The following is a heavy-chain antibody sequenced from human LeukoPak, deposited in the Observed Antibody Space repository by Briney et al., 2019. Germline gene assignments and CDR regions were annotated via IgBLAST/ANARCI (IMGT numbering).Heavy chain of an antibody. CDR1: AFTFSSYA. J-gene: IGHJ1*01. V-gene: IGHV3-23*01. CDR2: ISRSGGST. Sequence: GGSLRLSCAASAFTFSSYAMSWVRQAPGKGLEWVAPISRSGGSTYYADSVKGRFTISRDNSKDTLYLQMNSLRAEDTAVYYCAKLPSRWALAGHAEYFQHWGQGTLVTVSS. CDR3: AKLPSRWALAGHAEYFQH. D-gene: IGHD6-19*01.